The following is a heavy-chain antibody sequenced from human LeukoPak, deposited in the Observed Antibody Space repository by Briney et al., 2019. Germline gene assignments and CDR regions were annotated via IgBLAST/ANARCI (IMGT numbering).Heavy chain of an antibody. CDR2: ISNDGTNS. D-gene: IGHD2-2*01. CDR3: ARDGLPYCTSTSCYHSDS. Sequence: GGSLELSCGVSGFPFSNYGMHWVRQAPGKGLEWVAVISNDGTNSHYGDSVQGRFTISRDNSNNTLFLQLNNLRPDDTAVYYCARDGLPYCTSTSCYHSDSWGQGTLVTVSS. J-gene: IGHJ4*02. V-gene: IGHV3-30-3*01. CDR1: GFPFSNYG.